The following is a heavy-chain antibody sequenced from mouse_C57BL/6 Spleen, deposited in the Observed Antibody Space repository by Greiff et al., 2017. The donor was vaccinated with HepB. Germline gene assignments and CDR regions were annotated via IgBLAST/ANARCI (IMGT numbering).Heavy chain of an antibody. CDR3: TRERDYVRAMDY. V-gene: IGHV1-15*01. CDR1: GYTFTDYE. Sequence: VQLQQSGAELVRPGASVTLSCKASGYTFTDYEMHWVKQTPVHGLEWIGAIDPETGGTAYNQKFKGKAILTADKSSSTAYMELRSLTSEDSAVYYCTRERDYVRAMDYWGQGTSVTVSS. CDR2: IDPETGGT. D-gene: IGHD2-4*01. J-gene: IGHJ4*01.